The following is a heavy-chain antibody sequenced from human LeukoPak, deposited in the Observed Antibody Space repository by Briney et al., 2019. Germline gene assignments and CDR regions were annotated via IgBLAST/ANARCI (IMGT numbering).Heavy chain of an antibody. J-gene: IGHJ5*02. D-gene: IGHD3-10*01. V-gene: IGHV1-18*01. CDR3: ARNPMVRGVIWWFDP. CDR1: GYTFTSYG. Sequence: ASVKVSCKASGYTFTSYGISWVRQAPGQGLEWMGWISAYNGNTNYAQKLQGRVTVTTDTSTSTAYMELRSLRSDDTAVYYCARNPMVRGVIWWFDPWGQGTLVTVSS. CDR2: ISAYNGNT.